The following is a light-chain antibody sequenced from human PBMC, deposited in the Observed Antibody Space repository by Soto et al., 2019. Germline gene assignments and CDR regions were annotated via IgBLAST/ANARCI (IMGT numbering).Light chain of an antibody. V-gene: IGKV3D-15*01. CDR3: QQYNNWLSIT. CDR2: GAS. CDR1: QSVSSN. J-gene: IGKJ5*01. Sequence: EIVMTQSPATLSVSPGERATLSCRASQSVSSNLAWYQQKPGQAPSLLIYGASTRATGIPARFSGSGSGTEFTLTISSLQSEDFAVYYCQQYNNWLSITFVQGTRLEIK.